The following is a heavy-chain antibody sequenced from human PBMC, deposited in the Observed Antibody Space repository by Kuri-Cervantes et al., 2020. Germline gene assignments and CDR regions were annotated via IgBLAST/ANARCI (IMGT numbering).Heavy chain of an antibody. J-gene: IGHJ5*02. V-gene: IGHV4-34*01. CDR2: INHSGST. CDR3: AREGGDWFDP. Sequence: SETLSLTCAVYGGSFSGYYWSWIRQPPGKGLEWIGEINHSGSTYYNPSLKSRVTISVDTSKNQFSLKLSSVTAADTAVYYCAREGGDWFDPWGQGTLVTVSS. CDR1: GGSFSGYY. D-gene: IGHD3-16*01.